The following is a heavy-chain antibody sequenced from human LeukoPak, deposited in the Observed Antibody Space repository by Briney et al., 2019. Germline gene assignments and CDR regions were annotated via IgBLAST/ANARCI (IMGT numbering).Heavy chain of an antibody. CDR1: GGSITSSY. V-gene: IGHV4-59*01. D-gene: IGHD3-22*01. CDR3: ARDKKDYYDSSGYYYFAFDI. Sequence: SETLSLTCTVSGGSITSSYWTWIRQPPGKGLEWIAYISYSGSTSYNPSLKSRVTISLDTSKNQVSLNLRSATAADTAVYYCARDKKDYYDSSGYYYFAFDIWGQGTMVNVSS. CDR2: ISYSGST. J-gene: IGHJ3*02.